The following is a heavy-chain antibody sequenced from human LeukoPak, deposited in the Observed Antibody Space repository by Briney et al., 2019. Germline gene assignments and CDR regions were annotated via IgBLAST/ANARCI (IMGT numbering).Heavy chain of an antibody. CDR2: IYHSGST. CDR3: ARADYGSGTTVFDY. V-gene: IGHV4-30-2*01. J-gene: IGHJ4*02. Sequence: PSETLSLTCTVSGGSISSGGYYWSWIRQPPGKGLEWIGYIYHSGSTYYNPSLKSRVTISVDRSKNQFSLKLSSVTAADTAVYYCARADYGSGTTVFDYWGQGTLVTVPS. CDR1: GGSISSGGYY. D-gene: IGHD3-10*01.